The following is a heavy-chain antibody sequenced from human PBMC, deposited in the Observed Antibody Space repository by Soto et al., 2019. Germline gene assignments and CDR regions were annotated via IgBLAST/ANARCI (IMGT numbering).Heavy chain of an antibody. Sequence: GGSLRLSCAASGFTFCSYAMHGVRKAPGKGLEWVAVISYDGSNKYYADSVKGRFTISRDNSKNTLYLQMNSLRAEDTAVYYCARDTEYQLQYYYYYGMDVWGQGTTVTVSS. D-gene: IGHD2-2*01. CDR2: ISYDGSNK. CDR1: GFTFCSYA. CDR3: ARDTEYQLQYYYYYGMDV. V-gene: IGHV3-30-3*01. J-gene: IGHJ6*02.